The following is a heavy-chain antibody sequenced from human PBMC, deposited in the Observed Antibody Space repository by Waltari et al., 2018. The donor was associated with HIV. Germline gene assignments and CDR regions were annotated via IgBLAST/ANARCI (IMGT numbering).Heavy chain of an antibody. CDR3: ATDRGTWLRLGWFDP. Sequence: QVHLVPSGAVAARPGTSVSLSCTASMLTFPASKFPATGPPWVRKAPGKGLEWVAFIRVDGKSTYYADSVKGRFTISRDNSKNTVNLLMDSLRIEDSAVYYCATDRGTWLRLGWFDPWGQGSLLTVSS. J-gene: IGHJ5*02. CDR2: IRVDGKST. V-gene: IGHV3-30*02. D-gene: IGHD6-19*01. CDR1: MLTFPASKFPATG.